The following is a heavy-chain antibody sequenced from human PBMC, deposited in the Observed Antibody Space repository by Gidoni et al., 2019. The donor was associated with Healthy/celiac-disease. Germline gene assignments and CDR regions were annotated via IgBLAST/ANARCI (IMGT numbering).Heavy chain of an antibody. CDR3: AREPSGVGATYYFDY. CDR1: GFTFRSYG. D-gene: IGHD1-26*01. J-gene: IGHJ4*02. V-gene: IGHV3-33*01. Sequence: QVQLVESGGGVVQPGRSLSLSCAASGFTFRSYGMHWVRQVPGKGLEWVAVIWYDGSNKYYADSVKGRFTISRDNSKNTLYLQMNSLRAEDTAVYYCAREPSGVGATYYFDYWGQGTLVTVSS. CDR2: IWYDGSNK.